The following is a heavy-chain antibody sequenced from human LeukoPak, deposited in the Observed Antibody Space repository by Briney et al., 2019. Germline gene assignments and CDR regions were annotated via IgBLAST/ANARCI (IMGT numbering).Heavy chain of an antibody. CDR2: INSDGSST. CDR3: ATPGTVVAGASDY. CDR1: GFTFSGYW. V-gene: IGHV3-74*01. J-gene: IGHJ4*02. Sequence: GGSLRLSYAASGFTFSGYWMHWVRKAPGKGLVWVSRINSDGSSTSYADSVEGRFTISRDNAKNTLYLQMNSLRVEDTAVYYCATPGTVVAGASDYWGQGTLVTVSS. D-gene: IGHD2-2*01.